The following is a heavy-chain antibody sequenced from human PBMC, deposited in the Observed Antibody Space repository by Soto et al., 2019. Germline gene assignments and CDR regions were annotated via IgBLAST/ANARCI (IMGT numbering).Heavy chain of an antibody. CDR1: GFTFSSYA. D-gene: IGHD2-8*01. V-gene: IGHV3-30*04. Sequence: GGSLRLSCAASGFTFSSYAMHWVRQAPGKGLEWVGVISDDGSNTYYADSVKGRFTISRDNSKNTLYLQMNSLRAEDTSVYYCSRDDGLGYWYFDLWCRGTLVTVSS. J-gene: IGHJ2*01. CDR3: SRDDGLGYWYFDL. CDR2: ISDDGSNT.